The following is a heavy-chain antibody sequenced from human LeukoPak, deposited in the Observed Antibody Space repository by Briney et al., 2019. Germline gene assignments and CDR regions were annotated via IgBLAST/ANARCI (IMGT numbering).Heavy chain of an antibody. Sequence: SQTLSLTCAISGFSVSSNSATWNCIRQSPSRGLEWLGRAYYRSNWYSDYALSVISRITINPDTSKNQFSLQLDSVTPEDTAMYYCGRGYYGSGRHGMDVWGQGTTVTVSS. CDR2: AYYRSNWYS. V-gene: IGHV6-1*01. J-gene: IGHJ6*01. CDR3: GRGYYGSGRHGMDV. D-gene: IGHD3-10*01. CDR1: GFSVSSNSAT.